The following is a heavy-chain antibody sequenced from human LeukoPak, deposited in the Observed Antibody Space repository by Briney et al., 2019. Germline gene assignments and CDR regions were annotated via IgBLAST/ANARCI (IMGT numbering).Heavy chain of an antibody. V-gene: IGHV3-23*01. CDR1: GFTFSSYA. D-gene: IGHD3-10*01. CDR2: ISGSGGST. J-gene: IGHJ4*02. CDR3: ANAKGQWFGDPYYFDY. Sequence: GGSLRLSCAASGFTFSSYAMSWVRQAPGKGLEWVSAISGSGGSTYYAGSVKGRFTISRDNSKNTLYLQMNSLRAEDTAVYYCANAKGQWFGDPYYFDYWGQGTLVTVSS.